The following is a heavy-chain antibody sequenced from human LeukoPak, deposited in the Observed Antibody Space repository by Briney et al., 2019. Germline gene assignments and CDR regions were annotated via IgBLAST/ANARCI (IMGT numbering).Heavy chain of an antibody. V-gene: IGHV1-69*04. CDR2: IIPILGIA. CDR3: ARVAGESQDDY. D-gene: IGHD4-17*01. Sequence: SVKVSCKASGGTFSSYAISWVRQAPGQGLEWTGRIIPILGIANYAQKFQGRVTITADKSTSTAYMELSSLRSEDTAVYYCARVAGESQDDYWGQGTLVTVSS. J-gene: IGHJ4*02. CDR1: GGTFSSYA.